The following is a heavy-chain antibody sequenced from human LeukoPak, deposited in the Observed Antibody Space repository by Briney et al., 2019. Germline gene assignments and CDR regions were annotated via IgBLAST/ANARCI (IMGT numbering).Heavy chain of an antibody. D-gene: IGHD6-13*01. J-gene: IGHJ5*02. V-gene: IGHV3-21*01. CDR2: ISSSSSYI. Sequence: PGGPLTLPCAASGFPFSSYNMKWLRQAPGRGLEWVSSISSSSSYIYYAGSEKERLTIPRDNDKNSLYLKMNSLRAEDTAVYYCARTGLIQLVRCFDPWGQGTLVTVSS. CDR1: GFPFSSYN. CDR3: ARTGLIQLVRCFDP.